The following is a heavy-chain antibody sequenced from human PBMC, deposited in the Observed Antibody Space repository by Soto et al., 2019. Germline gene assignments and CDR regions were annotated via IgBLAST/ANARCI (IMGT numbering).Heavy chain of an antibody. V-gene: IGHV3-48*02. J-gene: IGHJ6*02. CDR1: TFSSYS. CDR3: ARDPAIVVVPAAIPVVGTDV. Sequence: TFSSYSMDWFRQAPGRVLEGVSYISSSSSTIYYADSVKGRFTISRDNAKNSLYLQMNSLRDEDTAVYYCARDPAIVVVPAAIPVVGTDVWGQGTTVTVSS. D-gene: IGHD2-2*02. CDR2: ISSSSSTI.